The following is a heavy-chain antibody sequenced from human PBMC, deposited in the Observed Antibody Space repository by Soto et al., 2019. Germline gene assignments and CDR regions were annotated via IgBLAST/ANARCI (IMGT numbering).Heavy chain of an antibody. Sequence: ASVKVSCKASGYTFTSYGISWVRQATAQGIEGMGWISAYNGNTNYAQKLQGKVTMTTDTSTSSAYMELRGLRSDDTSVYYCARDSGTMFRLFDYWGQGTLVTVSS. V-gene: IGHV1-18*01. CDR2: ISAYNGNT. CDR1: GYTFTSYG. CDR3: ARDSGTMFRLFDY. D-gene: IGHD1-7*01. J-gene: IGHJ4*02.